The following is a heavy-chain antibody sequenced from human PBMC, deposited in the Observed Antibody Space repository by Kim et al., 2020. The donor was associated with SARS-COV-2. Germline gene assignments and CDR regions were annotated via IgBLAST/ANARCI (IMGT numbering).Heavy chain of an antibody. D-gene: IGHD6-6*01. CDR1: GGSISSSSYY. CDR3: ARQRLWGQLVRPAGFDP. J-gene: IGHJ5*02. V-gene: IGHV4-39*01. CDR2: IYYSGST. Sequence: SETLSLTCTVSGGSISSSSYYWGWIRQPPGKGLEWIGSIYYSGSTYYNPSLKSRVTISVDTSKNQFSLKLSSVTAADTAVYYCARQRLWGQLVRPAGFDPWGQGTLVTVSS.